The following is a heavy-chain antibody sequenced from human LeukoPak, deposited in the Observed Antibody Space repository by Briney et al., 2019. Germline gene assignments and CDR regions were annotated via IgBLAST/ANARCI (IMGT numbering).Heavy chain of an antibody. Sequence: GGTLTLSCLASEFTLSCYIMHWVRQAPGKGLEYVSAISNNGGSTYYADSVKGRFTISRDNSKTTLYPQMSSLRPEDTAVYYCVRSVTTLSDFHNWVQGTLVSDCS. CDR1: EFTLSCYI. CDR2: ISNNGGST. J-gene: IGHJ4*02. V-gene: IGHV3-64D*09. D-gene: IGHD4-17*01. CDR3: VRSVTTLSDFHN.